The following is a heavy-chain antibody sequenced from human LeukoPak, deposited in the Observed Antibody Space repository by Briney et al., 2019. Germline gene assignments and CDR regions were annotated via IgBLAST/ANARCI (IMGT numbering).Heavy chain of an antibody. CDR1: GFSLNTFDMG. Sequence: SGPTLVKPTQTLTLTCTFSGFSLNTFDMGVGWIRQPPGKALEWLAIIYWDDDKYYSPSLRSRLTITKDTSKNQVVLTLTNMSPVDTGTYYCAHSRHPLPGTTYRAFHTWGQGTMVTVS. CDR2: IYWDDDK. CDR3: AHSRHPLPGTTYRAFHT. V-gene: IGHV2-5*02. D-gene: IGHD1-7*01. J-gene: IGHJ3*02.